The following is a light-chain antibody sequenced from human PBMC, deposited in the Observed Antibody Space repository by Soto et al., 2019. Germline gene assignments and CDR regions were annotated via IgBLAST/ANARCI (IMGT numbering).Light chain of an antibody. Sequence: IQMTQSPSSVSASVGDRVTVTCRASQGISSWLAWYQQIPGKAPKLLISAASRLQSGVPSRFSGSGSGTEFTLTISSLQPEDFATYYCEQTNSLPLTFGGGTKVEIK. J-gene: IGKJ4*01. CDR3: EQTNSLPLT. CDR1: QGISSW. V-gene: IGKV1-12*01. CDR2: AAS.